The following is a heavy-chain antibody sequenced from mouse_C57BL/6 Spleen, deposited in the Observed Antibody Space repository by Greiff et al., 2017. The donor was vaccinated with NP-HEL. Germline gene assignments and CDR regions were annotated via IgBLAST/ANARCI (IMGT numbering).Heavy chain of an antibody. Sequence: VQLQQSGAELVKPGASVKLSCKASGYTFTSYWMQWVKQRPGQGLEWIGEIDPSDSYTNYNQKFKGKATLTVDTSSSTAYMQLSSLTSEDSAVYYCARGSAYYSNYEAYWGQGTLVTVSA. D-gene: IGHD2-5*01. CDR2: IDPSDSYT. CDR1: GYTFTSYW. CDR3: ARGSAYYSNYEAY. V-gene: IGHV1-50*01. J-gene: IGHJ3*01.